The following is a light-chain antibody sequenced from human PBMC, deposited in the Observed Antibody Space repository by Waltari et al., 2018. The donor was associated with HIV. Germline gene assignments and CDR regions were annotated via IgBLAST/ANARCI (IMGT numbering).Light chain of an antibody. V-gene: IGLV3-19*01. CDR1: ALRKDY. CDR3: SSRDTSGNPHVV. CDR2: CKK. Sequence: SSELTQDPAVSVALGQTVRITCQGDALRKDYASWYQQKPRQAPVLVIYCKKEQTSEIPDLFSGSSSGDTTTLTITGARAEDEADYYCSSRDTSGNPHVVFGGGTKLTVL. J-gene: IGLJ2*01.